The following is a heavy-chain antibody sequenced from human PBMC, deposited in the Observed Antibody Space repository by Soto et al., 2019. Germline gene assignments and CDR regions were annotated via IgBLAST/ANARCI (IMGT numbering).Heavy chain of an antibody. CDR1: EFTFCSYA. V-gene: IGHV3-48*02. D-gene: IGHD3-3*01. CDR3: TRDSGVAYRMDV. CDR2: INPWNFI. Sequence: PGGSLRLSCAASEFTFCSYAMNWVRQAPGKGLEWVSYINPWNFIYYADSVKGRFTISRDNAKKSLYLQMNSLRDEDTAVYYCTRDSGVAYRMDVWGQGTTVTVS. J-gene: IGHJ6*02.